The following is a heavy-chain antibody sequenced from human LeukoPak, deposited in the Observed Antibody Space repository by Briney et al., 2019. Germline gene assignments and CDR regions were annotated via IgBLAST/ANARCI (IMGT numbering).Heavy chain of an antibody. D-gene: IGHD1-26*01. CDR2: INPNTGDT. Sequence: GASVKVSCTTSGYTFTAYYIHWVRQAPGQGLEWMGRINPNTGDTNYAQRFQGRVTMTRDTSTTTAYMTVNRVTSDYTAVYYCATDSPYSGSPHFDYWGQGTLVTVSS. J-gene: IGHJ4*02. CDR1: GYTFTAYY. CDR3: ATDSPYSGSPHFDY. V-gene: IGHV1-2*06.